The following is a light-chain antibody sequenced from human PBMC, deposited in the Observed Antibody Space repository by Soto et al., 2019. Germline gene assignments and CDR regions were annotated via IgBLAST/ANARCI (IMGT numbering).Light chain of an antibody. CDR1: QAISSN. CDR3: QHYNSYSEA. J-gene: IGKJ1*01. CDR2: AAS. V-gene: IGKV1-9*01. Sequence: DIQLTQSPSFLSASVGDRVIMTCRSSQAISSNLAWYQQKSGKAPRLLIYAASTLQSGVPSRFRGSGSGTEFRLTINSLQPEDFATYYCQHYNSYSEAFGQGTKVDIK.